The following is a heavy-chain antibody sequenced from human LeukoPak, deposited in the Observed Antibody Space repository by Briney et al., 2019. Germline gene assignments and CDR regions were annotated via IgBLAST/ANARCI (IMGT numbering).Heavy chain of an antibody. CDR1: GFTFSSYE. D-gene: IGHD6-19*01. CDR2: ISSSGTTI. V-gene: IGHV3-48*03. CDR3: ARKYKAVADLGY. J-gene: IGHJ4*02. Sequence: SGGSLRLSCAACGFTFSSYEMNWVRQAPGKGLEWVSYISSSGTTIYYADSVKGRFTISRDNAKNSLYLQMNSLRAEDTAVYYCARKYKAVADLGYWGQGTLVTVSS.